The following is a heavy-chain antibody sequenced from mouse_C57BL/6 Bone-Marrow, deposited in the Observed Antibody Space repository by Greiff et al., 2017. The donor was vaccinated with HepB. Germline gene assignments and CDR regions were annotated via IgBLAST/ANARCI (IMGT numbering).Heavy chain of an antibody. D-gene: IGHD2-3*01. CDR1: GYTFTSYG. CDR3: ARWDGYWYFDV. J-gene: IGHJ1*03. Sequence: VQLQESGAELARPGASVKLSCKASGYTFTSYGISWVKQRTGQGLEWIGEIYPRSGNNYYNEKFKGKATLTADKSSSTAYMELRSLTSEDSAVYFCARWDGYWYFDVWGTGTTVTVSS. CDR2: IYPRSGNN. V-gene: IGHV1-81*01.